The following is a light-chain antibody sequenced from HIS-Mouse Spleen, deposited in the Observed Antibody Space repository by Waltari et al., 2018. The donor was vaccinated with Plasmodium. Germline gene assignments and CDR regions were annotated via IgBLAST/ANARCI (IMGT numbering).Light chain of an antibody. CDR3: YSTDSSGNHRV. Sequence: SYELPQPPSVSVSPGQTARTTCSGHALVKKYAHWSQQKSGQAPVLVIYEDSKRPSGIPERFSGSSSGTMATLTNSGAQVEDEADYYCYSTDSSGNHRVFGGGTKLTVL. CDR2: EDS. CDR1: ALVKKY. J-gene: IGLJ3*02. V-gene: IGLV3-10*01.